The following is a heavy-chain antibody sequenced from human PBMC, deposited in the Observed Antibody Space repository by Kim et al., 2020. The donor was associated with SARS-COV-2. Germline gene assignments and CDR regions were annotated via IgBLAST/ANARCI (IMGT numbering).Heavy chain of an antibody. CDR2: IYYSGST. J-gene: IGHJ6*02. Sequence: SETLSLTCTVSGGSISSSSYYWGWIRQPPGKGLEWIGSIYYSGSTYYNPSLKSRVTISVDTSKNQFSLKLSSVTAADTAVYYCARVYYYGSGSYYTAPYYYGMDVWGQGTTVTVSS. CDR1: GGSISSSSYY. V-gene: IGHV4-39*07. D-gene: IGHD3-10*01. CDR3: ARVYYYGSGSYYTAPYYYGMDV.